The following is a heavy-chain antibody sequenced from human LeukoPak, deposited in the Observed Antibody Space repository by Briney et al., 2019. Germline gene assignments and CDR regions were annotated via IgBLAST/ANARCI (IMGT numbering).Heavy chain of an antibody. CDR3: ARHPGITAAGTGFDI. Sequence: SETLSLTCTVSGGSISSSTSYWGWIRPPPGKGLEWIGSIYYSGRTYYNPSLKSRLTISVDTSKNQFPLKLSSVTAADTAVYYCARHPGITAAGTGFDIWGQGTMVTVSS. D-gene: IGHD6-13*01. J-gene: IGHJ3*02. CDR1: GGSISSSTSY. V-gene: IGHV4-39*01. CDR2: IYYSGRT.